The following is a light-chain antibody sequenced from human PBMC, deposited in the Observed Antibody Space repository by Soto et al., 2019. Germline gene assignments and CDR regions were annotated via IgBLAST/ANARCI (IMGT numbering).Light chain of an antibody. V-gene: IGLV2-14*01. Sequence: QSVLTQPASVSGSPGQSIALSCTGTSSDVGGYNSVSWYQQYPGKAPKLMIHDVSNRPSGVSNRFSGSKSGNTASLTISGLQAEDEADYYCSSFTTSTSYVFGSGTKVTVL. CDR3: SSFTTSTSYV. CDR1: SSDVGGYNS. CDR2: DVS. J-gene: IGLJ1*01.